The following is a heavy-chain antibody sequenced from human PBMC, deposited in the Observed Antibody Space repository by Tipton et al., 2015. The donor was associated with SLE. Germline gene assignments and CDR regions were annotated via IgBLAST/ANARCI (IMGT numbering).Heavy chain of an antibody. CDR2: VSYIDINT. CDR1: GFNFDNYG. V-gene: IGHV3-23*01. CDR3: AKTGTTYSYGMDV. D-gene: IGHD4-11*01. J-gene: IGHJ6*02. Sequence: GSLRLSCAASGFNFDNYGMSWVRQAPGKGLEWVSTVSYIDINTYYADSVKGRFTISRDNSKNTLYLQMNSLRADDTAVYYCAKTGTTYSYGMDVWGQGTTVTVSS.